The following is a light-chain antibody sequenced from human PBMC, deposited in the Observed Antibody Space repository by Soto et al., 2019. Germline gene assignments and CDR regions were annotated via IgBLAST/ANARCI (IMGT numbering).Light chain of an antibody. Sequence: QYDLTQPASVSGSPGQSITISCTGTSSDVGGYNYVSWYQQYPGKAPKLMIYDVSNRPSGVSNRFSGSKSGNTASLTISGLQAEDEADYYCSSYTGSSTLVFGGGTKLTVL. CDR2: DVS. CDR1: SSDVGGYNY. V-gene: IGLV2-14*01. CDR3: SSYTGSSTLV. J-gene: IGLJ2*01.